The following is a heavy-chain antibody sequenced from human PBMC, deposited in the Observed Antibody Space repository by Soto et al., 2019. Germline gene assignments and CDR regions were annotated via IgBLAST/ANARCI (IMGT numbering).Heavy chain of an antibody. D-gene: IGHD2-2*01. CDR2: IRSKAYGGTT. CDR1: GFTFGDYA. V-gene: IGHV3-49*03. J-gene: IGHJ4*02. Sequence: PGGSLRLSCTASGFTFGDYAMSWFRQAPGKGLEWVDFIRSKAYGGTTEYAASVKGRFTISRDDSKSIAYLQMNSLKTEDTAVYYCTRDFNVGYCSSTSCYDYWGQGTLVTVSS. CDR3: TRDFNVGYCSSTSCYDY.